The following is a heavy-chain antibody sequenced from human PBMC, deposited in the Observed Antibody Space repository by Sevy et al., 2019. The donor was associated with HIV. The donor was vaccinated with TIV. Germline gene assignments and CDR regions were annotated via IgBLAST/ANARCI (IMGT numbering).Heavy chain of an antibody. Sequence: ASVKVSCKTSGGTFSDYAFSWVRQAPGQGLEWMGSINPIFDTANYEQKFQGRVTITADESTSTVYMELSSLRSEDSAIFYCAGEEDASSSLHYYMDVWGKGTTVTVSS. CDR2: INPIFDTA. J-gene: IGHJ6*03. CDR3: AGEEDASSSLHYYMDV. CDR1: GGTFSDYA. D-gene: IGHD6-6*01. V-gene: IGHV1-69*13.